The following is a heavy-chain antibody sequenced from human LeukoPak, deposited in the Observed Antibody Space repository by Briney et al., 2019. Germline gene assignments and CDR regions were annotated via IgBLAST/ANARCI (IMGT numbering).Heavy chain of an antibody. Sequence: PSETLSLTCAVYGGSFSGYYWSWIRQPPGKGLEWIGEINHSGSTNYNPSLKSRVTISVDTSKNQFSLKLSSVTAADTAVYYCARAPKTIRGYCSGGSCYRPYYYYGMDVWGQGTTVTVSS. J-gene: IGHJ6*02. D-gene: IGHD2-15*01. CDR2: INHSGST. V-gene: IGHV4-34*01. CDR3: ARAPKTIRGYCSGGSCYRPYYYYGMDV. CDR1: GGSFSGYY.